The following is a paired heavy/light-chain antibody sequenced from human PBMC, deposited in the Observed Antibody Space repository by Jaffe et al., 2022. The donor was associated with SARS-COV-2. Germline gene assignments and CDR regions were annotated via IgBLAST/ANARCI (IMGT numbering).Heavy chain of an antibody. V-gene: IGHV1-69*01. Sequence: QVQLVQSGAAVKKPGSSVRVSCKASGGTFRDSAFTWVRQAPGQGLKWLGVIVPSFGPATHADEFQGRVTITADESANTVFMDLSDLRSADTAIYYCATERLRSRWSDFYTGYYFDFWGQGTQVTVSS. D-gene: IGHD2-21*02. CDR3: ATERLRSRWSDFYTGYYFDF. J-gene: IGHJ4*02. CDR2: IVPSFGPA. CDR1: GGTFRDSA.
Light chain of an antibody. CDR1: QDISNN. Sequence: DIQMTQSPSSLSASVGDRVTITCQASQDISNNLNWYQQKPGKAPKLLIFDASNLETGVPSRFSGRGSGTHFTFTISSLHPEDFATYFCQQFEDVPRTFGQGTKLEI. CDR3: QQFEDVPRT. J-gene: IGKJ2*02. V-gene: IGKV1-33*01. CDR2: DAS.